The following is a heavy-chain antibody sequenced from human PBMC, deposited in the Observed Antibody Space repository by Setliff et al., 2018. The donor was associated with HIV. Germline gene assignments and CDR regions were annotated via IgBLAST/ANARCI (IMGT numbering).Heavy chain of an antibody. CDR2: IIPILAIA. CDR1: GDMPITYA. Sequence: SVKVSCKASGDMPITYAITWVRQAPGQGLEWVGGIIPILAIANYAQKFQGRVTIIADKSTGAVYMELSSLRSEDTAMYYCARVLKGYSSSYEAFDIWGQGTKVTVSS. CDR3: ARVLKGYSSSYEAFDI. V-gene: IGHV1-69*10. J-gene: IGHJ3*02. D-gene: IGHD6-13*01.